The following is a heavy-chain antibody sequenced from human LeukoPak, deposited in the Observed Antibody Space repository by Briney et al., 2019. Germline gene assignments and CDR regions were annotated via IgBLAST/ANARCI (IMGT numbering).Heavy chain of an antibody. V-gene: IGHV3-13*01. D-gene: IGHD3-10*01. CDR2: ISTAGDT. Sequence: PGGSLRLSCAASGFTFSSYDMHWVRQAPGQGLEWVSAISTAGDTYYPGYVTGRFTISRENAKNSLYLQMNSLRAGDTAVYYCARASMVRGVIAHLDYWGQGSLVTVS. J-gene: IGHJ4*02. CDR3: ARASMVRGVIAHLDY. CDR1: GFTFSSYD.